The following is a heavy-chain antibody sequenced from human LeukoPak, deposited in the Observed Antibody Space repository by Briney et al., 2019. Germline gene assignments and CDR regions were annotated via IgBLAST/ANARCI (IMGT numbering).Heavy chain of an antibody. Sequence: SETLSLTCSVSGYSISSGYYWGWIRQPPGKGLEWIGTMYHSGSTYYTPSLRSRVTISIDTSTNEVSLRLTSAAATDTAVYFCARAPRQSSWYDSWGQGTLVTVSS. CDR2: MYHSGST. J-gene: IGHJ5*01. CDR3: ARAPRQSSWYDS. D-gene: IGHD6-13*01. CDR1: GYSISSGYY. V-gene: IGHV4-38-2*02.